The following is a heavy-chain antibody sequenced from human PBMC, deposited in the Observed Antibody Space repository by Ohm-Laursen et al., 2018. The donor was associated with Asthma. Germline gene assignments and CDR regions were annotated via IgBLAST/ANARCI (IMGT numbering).Heavy chain of an antibody. V-gene: IGHV3-21*01. Sequence: GSLRLSCSASGFSFNTYSMNWVRQAPGKGLEWVSAISSSGSRLLYADSVRGRFTISRDNAKNSLFLQMNSLRAENTAVYYCVRSVDDGGNSGDYWGQGTLVTVSS. CDR3: VRSVDDGGNSGDY. D-gene: IGHD4-23*01. CDR2: ISSSGSRL. J-gene: IGHJ4*02. CDR1: GFSFNTYS.